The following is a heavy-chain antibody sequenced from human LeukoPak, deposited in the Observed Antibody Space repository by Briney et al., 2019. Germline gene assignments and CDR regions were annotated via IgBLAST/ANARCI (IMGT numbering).Heavy chain of an antibody. D-gene: IGHD5-18*01. J-gene: IGHJ4*02. V-gene: IGHV4-39*01. CDR1: GGSISSSSAY. CDR3: VSSRGFSYGYFDY. Sequence: SETLSLTCTVFGGSISSSSAYWGWIRQPPGKGLEWIGSIYYSKNTYYNPSLKSRVTISADTSKNQFSLTLGSVSATDTAVYYSVSSRGFSYGYFDYWGQGTLVTVSS. CDR2: IYYSKNT.